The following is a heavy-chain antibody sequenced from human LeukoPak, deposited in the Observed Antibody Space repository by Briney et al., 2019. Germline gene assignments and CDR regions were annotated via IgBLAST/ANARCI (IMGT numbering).Heavy chain of an antibody. CDR1: GFTLSSYA. D-gene: IGHD3-3*01. CDR3: ARGLYYDFWSGYLFDY. J-gene: IGHJ4*02. V-gene: IGHV3-30-3*01. CDR2: ISYDGSNK. Sequence: GGSLRLSCAASGFTLSSYAMHWVRQAPGKGLEWVAVISYDGSNKYYADSVKGRFTISRDNSKNTLYLQMNSLRAEDTAVYYCARGLYYDFWSGYLFDYWGQGTLVTVSS.